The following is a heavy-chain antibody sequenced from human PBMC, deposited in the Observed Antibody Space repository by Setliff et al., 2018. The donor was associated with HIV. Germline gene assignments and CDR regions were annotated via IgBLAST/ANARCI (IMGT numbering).Heavy chain of an antibody. V-gene: IGHV4-38-2*02. CDR3: VRDPPLAPTDADHPFDI. Sequence: SETLSLTCAVSGYSISSGYYWAWIRQPPGKGLEWIGSIYHGGTTYYNPSLKSRSTISEDTSKNQFSLSLSSVTAADTAVYYCVRDPPLAPTDADHPFDIWGQGTMVTVS. CDR2: IYHGGTT. J-gene: IGHJ3*02. D-gene: IGHD2-15*01. CDR1: GYSISSGYY.